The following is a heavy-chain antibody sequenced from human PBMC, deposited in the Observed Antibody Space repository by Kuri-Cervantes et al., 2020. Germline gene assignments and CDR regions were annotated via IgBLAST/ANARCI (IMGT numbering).Heavy chain of an antibody. D-gene: IGHD3-16*01. J-gene: IGHJ3*02. CDR2: ISWNSGSI. V-gene: IGHV3-9*01. CDR3: AKGTGRGPWGPFDI. CDR1: GFTFDDYA. Sequence: GGSLRLSCAASGFTFDDYAMHWVRQAPGKGLEWVSGISWNSGSIGYADSVKGRFTISGDNAKNSLYLQMNSLRAEDTAIYYCAKGTGRGPWGPFDIWGQGTMVTVSS.